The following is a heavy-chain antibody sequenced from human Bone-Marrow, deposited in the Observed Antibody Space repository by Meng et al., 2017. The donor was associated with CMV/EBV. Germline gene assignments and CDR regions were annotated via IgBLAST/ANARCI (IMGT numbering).Heavy chain of an antibody. CDR1: GFTFSSYG. V-gene: IGHV3-30*02. D-gene: IGHD2/OR15-2a*01. CDR2: IRYEGSNK. J-gene: IGHJ3*02. CDR3: ARASTRSEAFDI. Sequence: GESLKISCAASGFTFSSYGMHWVRQAPGKGLEWVAFIRYEGSNKYYADSVKGRFTISRDNSKNTLYLQMGSLRAEDMAVYYCARASTRSEAFDIRGQGTMVTVSS.